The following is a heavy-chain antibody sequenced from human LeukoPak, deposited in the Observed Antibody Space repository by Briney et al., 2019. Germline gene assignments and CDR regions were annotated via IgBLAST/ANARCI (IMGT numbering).Heavy chain of an antibody. D-gene: IGHD5-12*01. CDR3: ARIRDNSGYYLGAFDV. CDR2: LSASGST. J-gene: IGHJ3*01. V-gene: IGHV4-4*07. Sequence: SDTLSLTCTVSGGYIGGSYWSWIRQPARRRLERIGRLSASGSTNYNPSLKNRVTMSLDTSKNQFSLNLTSVTAADTAVYSCARIRDNSGYYLGAFDVWGQGTVVTVSS. CDR1: GGYIGGSY.